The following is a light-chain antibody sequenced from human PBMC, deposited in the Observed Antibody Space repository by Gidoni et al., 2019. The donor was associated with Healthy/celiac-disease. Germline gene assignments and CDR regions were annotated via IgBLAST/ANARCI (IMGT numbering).Light chain of an antibody. CDR3: QQSYSTPYT. Sequence: DMQTTQSPSSLSASVADRVTITCRASQSISSYLYWYQQKPGKAPKLLIYAASRLQSGVPSRFSGSGSGTDFTLTISSLQPEDFATYYCQQSYSTPYTFGQGTKLEIK. V-gene: IGKV1-39*01. CDR2: AAS. CDR1: QSISSY. J-gene: IGKJ2*01.